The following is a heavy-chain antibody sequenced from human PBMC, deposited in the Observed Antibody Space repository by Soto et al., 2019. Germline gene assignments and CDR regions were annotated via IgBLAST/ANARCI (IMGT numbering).Heavy chain of an antibody. CDR3: AREPAVANARWFDL. D-gene: IGHD6-19*01. CDR2: IYYSGST. V-gene: IGHV4-31*03. CDR1: GCCINSGGSY. J-gene: IGHJ5*02. Sequence: TLSLTCTVPGCCINSGGSYWSWLRQPPGKGLEWIGYIYYSGSTYYNPSLKSRVTISVDTSKNQFSLKLSSVTAADTAVYYCAREPAVANARWFDLWGQGILVTVSS.